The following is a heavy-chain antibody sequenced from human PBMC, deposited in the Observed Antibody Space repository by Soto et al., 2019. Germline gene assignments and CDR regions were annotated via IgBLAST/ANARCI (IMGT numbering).Heavy chain of an antibody. CDR1: GFTFSNYA. Sequence: GGSLRLSCAASGFTFSNYAMSWVRQAPGKGLEWVSSISGGGSSTYYADSVKGRFTISRDTSKNTLYLQMNSLRAEDTAVYYCAKVPGYDYVWGTYHYFDYWGLGALVTVPS. CDR2: ISGGGSST. J-gene: IGHJ4*02. V-gene: IGHV3-23*01. CDR3: AKVPGYDYVWGTYHYFDY. D-gene: IGHD3-16*01.